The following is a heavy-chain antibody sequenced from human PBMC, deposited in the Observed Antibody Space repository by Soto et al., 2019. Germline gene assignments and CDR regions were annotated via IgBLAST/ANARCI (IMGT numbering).Heavy chain of an antibody. J-gene: IGHJ4*02. CDR2: IWYDGSKK. V-gene: IGHV3-33*01. CDR1: GFTFSSHG. Sequence: ESVGDVVQPGKSLRLSCAASGFTFSSHGFHWVRQTPGKGLEWVAVIWYDGSKKYYADSVKGRFTISRDNSESTLYLQMNSLRAEDTAVYYCARDLCSTSYCLDSWGQGTQVTVSS. CDR3: ARDLCSTSYCLDS. D-gene: IGHD3-10*01.